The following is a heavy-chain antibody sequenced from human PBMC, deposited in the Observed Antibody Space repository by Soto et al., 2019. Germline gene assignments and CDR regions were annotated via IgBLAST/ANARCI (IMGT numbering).Heavy chain of an antibody. CDR1: GFTFSSYD. D-gene: IGHD4-17*01. Sequence: GGSLRLSCAASGFTFSSYDMHWVRQATGKGLEWVSAIGTAGDTYYPGSVKGRFTISRENAKNSLYLQMNSLRAGDTAVYYCARSGAHGDSIDWYFDLWGRGTLVTVS. CDR2: IGTAGDT. V-gene: IGHV3-13*01. J-gene: IGHJ2*01. CDR3: ARSGAHGDSIDWYFDL.